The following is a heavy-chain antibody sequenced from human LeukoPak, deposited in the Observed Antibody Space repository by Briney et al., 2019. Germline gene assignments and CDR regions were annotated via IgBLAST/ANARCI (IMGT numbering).Heavy chain of an antibody. CDR2: INHRGDT. J-gene: IGHJ4*02. CDR3: ARVEKYQVYQLLPYQLFDF. Sequence: SETLSLTCAVYGGSFSGYYWNWIRQPPGKGLEWIGEINHRGDTNYSPSLKSRVTISVDTSKRQFSLKLNSVPAADTAVYYCARVEKYQVYQLLPYQLFDFWGQGTLITVSS. V-gene: IGHV4-34*01. CDR1: GGSFSGYY. D-gene: IGHD2-2*02.